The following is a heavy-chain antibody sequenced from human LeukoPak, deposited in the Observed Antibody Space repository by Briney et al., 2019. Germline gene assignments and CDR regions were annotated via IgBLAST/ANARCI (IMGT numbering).Heavy chain of an antibody. Sequence: SETLSLTCTVSGGSISSRSYYWSWIRQPPGKGLEWIGEINHSGSTNYNPSLKSRVTISVDTSKNQFSLKLSSVTAADTAVYYCARGPYYYDSSGYYARGTRFDYWGQGTLVTVSS. V-gene: IGHV4-39*07. D-gene: IGHD3-22*01. CDR1: GGSISSRSYY. J-gene: IGHJ4*02. CDR3: ARGPYYYDSSGYYARGTRFDY. CDR2: INHSGST.